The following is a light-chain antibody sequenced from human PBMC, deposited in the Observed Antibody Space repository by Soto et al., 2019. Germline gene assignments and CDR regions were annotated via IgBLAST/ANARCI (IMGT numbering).Light chain of an antibody. CDR2: RNN. V-gene: IGLV1-40*01. Sequence: QSVLTQPPSVSGAPGQRVTISCTGTSSNIGAGYAVHWYQQLPGAAPKLLIYRNNNRPSGVPDRFSGSKSGTSASLAITGLQAEDEADYYCQSYDSSLTAVIFGGGTKVTVL. CDR1: SSNIGAGYA. J-gene: IGLJ2*01. CDR3: QSYDSSLTAVI.